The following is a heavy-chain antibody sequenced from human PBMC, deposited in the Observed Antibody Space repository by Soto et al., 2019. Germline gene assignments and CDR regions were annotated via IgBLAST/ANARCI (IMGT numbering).Heavy chain of an antibody. CDR3: ARSMYSTSAQLYYGMDV. D-gene: IGHD6-6*01. CDR2: MYHSGIT. Sequence: SETLSLTCAVSGYSIRSGYFWGWIRQPPGKGLEWIGSMYHSGITYYNLSLKSRVTISVDTSKNQLSLKLSSATDADTAVYYCARSMYSTSAQLYYGMDVWGQGTTVTVSS. CDR1: GYSIRSGYF. V-gene: IGHV4-38-2*01. J-gene: IGHJ6*02.